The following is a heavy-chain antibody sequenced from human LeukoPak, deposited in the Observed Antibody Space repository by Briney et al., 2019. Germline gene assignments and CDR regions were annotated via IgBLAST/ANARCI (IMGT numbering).Heavy chain of an antibody. J-gene: IGHJ4*02. D-gene: IGHD6-6*01. Sequence: SETLSLTCTVSGGSISSSNYFWGWVRQPPGKGLEWIGEINHSGSTNYNPSLKSRVTISVDTSKNQFSLKLSSVTAADTAVYYCARLSGYGTRKQLRRLFDYWGQGTLVTVSS. CDR3: ARLSGYGTRKQLRRLFDY. CDR2: INHSGST. CDR1: GGSISSSNYF. V-gene: IGHV4-39*07.